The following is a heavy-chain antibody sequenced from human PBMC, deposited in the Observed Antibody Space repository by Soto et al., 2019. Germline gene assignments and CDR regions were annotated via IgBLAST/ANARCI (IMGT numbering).Heavy chain of an antibody. CDR1: GGSFSGYY. CDR2: INHSGST. V-gene: IGHV4-34*01. Sequence: QVQLQQWGAGLLKPSETLSLTCAVYGGSFSGYYWSWIRQPPGKGLEWIGEINHSGSTNYNPSLKSRVTISVDTSKNQFSLKLSSVTAADTAVYYCARGRSSWSQAYDAFDIWGQGTMVTVSS. J-gene: IGHJ3*02. D-gene: IGHD6-13*01. CDR3: ARGRSSWSQAYDAFDI.